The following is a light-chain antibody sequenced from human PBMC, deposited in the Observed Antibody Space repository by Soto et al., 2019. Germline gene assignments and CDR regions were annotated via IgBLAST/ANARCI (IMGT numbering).Light chain of an antibody. V-gene: IGKV3-15*01. CDR1: QSVSSN. J-gene: IGKJ1*01. Sequence: ELVMTQSPATLSVSPGERATLSCRASQSVSSNLAWYQQKPGQAPRLLIYGASTRATGIPARFSGSGSGTEFTLTISSLQSEDFAVYYCQQYNNWPQKTFGQGTKV. CDR3: QQYNNWPQKT. CDR2: GAS.